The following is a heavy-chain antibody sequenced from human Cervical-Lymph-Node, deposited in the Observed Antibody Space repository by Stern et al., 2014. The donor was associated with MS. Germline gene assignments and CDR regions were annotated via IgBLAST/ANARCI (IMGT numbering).Heavy chain of an antibody. CDR2: FDPEHGET. Sequence: QVQLVQSGAEVKKPGASVKVSCKVSGYTLSEISMHWVRQAPVQGLEWMGGFDPEHGETRYAQKFQGRVTMDEDRSTDTAYMELSSLRSEDTAVYYCATHRGRVTYYYGMDVWGQGTTVTVSS. J-gene: IGHJ6*02. CDR3: ATHRGRVTYYYGMDV. D-gene: IGHD2-21*02. CDR1: GYTLSEIS. V-gene: IGHV1-24*01.